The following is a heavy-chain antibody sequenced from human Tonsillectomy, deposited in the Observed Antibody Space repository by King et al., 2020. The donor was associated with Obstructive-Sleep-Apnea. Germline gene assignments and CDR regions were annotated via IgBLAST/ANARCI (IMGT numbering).Heavy chain of an antibody. D-gene: IGHD6-6*01. CDR3: ARHTGAARTTNFDY. V-gene: IGHV5-51*01. CDR2: IYPGDSDT. CDR1: GYSFTTSW. Sequence: QLVQSGAEVKKPGESLKISCKGSGYSFTTSWIGWVRQMPGKGLEWMGIIYPGDSDTRYSPSFQGQVTISADKSITTAFLQWSSLTASDTAMYYCARHTGAARTTNFDYWGQGTPITVSS. J-gene: IGHJ4*02.